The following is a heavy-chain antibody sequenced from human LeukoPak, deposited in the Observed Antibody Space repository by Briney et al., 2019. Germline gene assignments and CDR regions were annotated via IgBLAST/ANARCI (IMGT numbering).Heavy chain of an antibody. Sequence: GGSLRLSCAASGFTFSGYDMHWVRQAPGRGLEWVAVISYDGSNKYFTDSVKGRFTISRDNSRNTLYLQMNSLRTEDTALYYCARGIPGGPDPWGQGTLVTVSS. CDR1: GFTFSGYD. V-gene: IGHV3-30-3*01. J-gene: IGHJ5*02. CDR2: ISYDGSNK. CDR3: ARGIPGGPDP. D-gene: IGHD2-21*01.